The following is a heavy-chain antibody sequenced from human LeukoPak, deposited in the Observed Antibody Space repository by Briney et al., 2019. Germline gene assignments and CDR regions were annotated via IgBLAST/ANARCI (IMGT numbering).Heavy chain of an antibody. CDR1: GDSVSSKNGA. D-gene: IGHD6-19*01. Sequence: SQTLSLTCAISGDSVSSKNGAWNWIRQSPSRGLEWLGRTYYRSKWYDEYADSVKGRVTISPDTSRNQFSLHVYSVTPEDTAVYYCARDLGTSGWYTFVFWGQGTLVTVSS. V-gene: IGHV6-1*01. CDR3: ARDLGTSGWYTFVF. CDR2: TYYRSKWYD. J-gene: IGHJ4*02.